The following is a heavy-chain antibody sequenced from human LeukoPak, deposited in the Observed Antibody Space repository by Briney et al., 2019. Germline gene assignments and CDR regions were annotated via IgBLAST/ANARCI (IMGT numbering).Heavy chain of an antibody. CDR2: INPNSGGT. V-gene: IGHV1-2*02. CDR1: GYTFTGYY. CDR3: ARDFGVIVAGYMDV. Sequence: ASVKVSCKAPGYTFTGYYMHWVRQAPGQGLEWMGWINPNSGGTNYAQKFQGRVTMTRDTSISTAYMELSRLRSDDTAVYYCARDFGVIVAGYMDVWGKGTTVTVSS. D-gene: IGHD2/OR15-2a*01. J-gene: IGHJ6*03.